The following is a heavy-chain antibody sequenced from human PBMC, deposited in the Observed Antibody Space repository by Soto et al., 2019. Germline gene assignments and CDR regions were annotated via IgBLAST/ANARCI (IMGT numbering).Heavy chain of an antibody. J-gene: IGHJ6*02. CDR2: VSPSGDST. Sequence: GGSLRLSCEASGFIFSTYSMTWVRQVPGKGLEWVAAVSPSGDSTYYADSLKGRLTISRDNSKNTVFLQMNSLSADDKGLYYCVKEPDVWGQGISVTVSS. CDR1: GFIFSTYS. CDR3: VKEPDV. V-gene: IGHV3-23*01.